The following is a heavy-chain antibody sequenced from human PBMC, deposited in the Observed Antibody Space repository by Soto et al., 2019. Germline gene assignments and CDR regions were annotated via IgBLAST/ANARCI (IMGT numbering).Heavy chain of an antibody. CDR3: AKTAGYDYVWGSSGLDP. D-gene: IGHD3-16*01. CDR1: GFTFSSYG. J-gene: IGHJ5*02. V-gene: IGHV3-30*18. Sequence: PGGSLRLSSAGSGFTFSSYGMHLVRQAPGKGLEWVAVISYDGSDKYYGDSVKGRFTISRDDSKNTLYLQMNSLRVEDTAIYYCAKTAGYDYVWGSSGLDPWGQGTLVTLL. CDR2: ISYDGSDK.